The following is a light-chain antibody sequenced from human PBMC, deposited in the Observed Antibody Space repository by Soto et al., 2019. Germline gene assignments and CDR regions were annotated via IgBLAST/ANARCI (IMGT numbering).Light chain of an antibody. CDR3: QQCSDWPLFT. CDR1: QSVSSY. J-gene: IGKJ5*01. V-gene: IGKV3-15*01. CDR2: GAS. Sequence: EIVMTQSSVTLSVSPGERATLFCRASQSVSSYLAWYQLKRGQSPRLLIYGASTRATGVPAWFSGSESGTEFILTISSLQSEDFAVYYCQQCSDWPLFTFGQGTRLE.